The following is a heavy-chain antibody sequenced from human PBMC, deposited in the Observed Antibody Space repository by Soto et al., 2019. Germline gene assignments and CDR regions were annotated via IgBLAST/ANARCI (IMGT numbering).Heavy chain of an antibody. J-gene: IGHJ4*02. Sequence: QVPLVQSGAEVKQTGSSVKISCKTSGHPLSYRYLHWFRQAPGQAFEWMGRMRPLIGDTNNAQKVHDRLTLTRDRPMTTAYMELMSLTSDATAIYYCAGEGSYETLSGNSHIFDWGQGTLVSVSS. D-gene: IGHD3-9*01. CDR3: AGEGSYETLSGNSHIFD. V-gene: IGHV1-45*02. CDR2: MRPLIGDT. CDR1: GHPLSYRY.